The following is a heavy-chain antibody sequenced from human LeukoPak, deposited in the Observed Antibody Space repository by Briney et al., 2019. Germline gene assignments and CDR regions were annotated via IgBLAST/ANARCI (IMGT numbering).Heavy chain of an antibody. Sequence: PGGSLRLSCAASGFTFSSYAMSWVRQAPGKGLEWVSYISSSGSTIYYADSVKGRFTISRDNAKNSLYLQMNSLRAEDTAVYYCASWATPLRYYYDSSEHDYWGQGTLVTVSS. D-gene: IGHD3-22*01. J-gene: IGHJ4*02. CDR3: ASWATPLRYYYDSSEHDY. V-gene: IGHV3-48*03. CDR1: GFTFSSYA. CDR2: ISSSGSTI.